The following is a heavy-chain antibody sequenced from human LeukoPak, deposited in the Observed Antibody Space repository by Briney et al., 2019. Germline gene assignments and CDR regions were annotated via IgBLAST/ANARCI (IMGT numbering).Heavy chain of an antibody. D-gene: IGHD3-3*01. V-gene: IGHV4-4*07. CDR3: ARAGDFWSPTGWFDP. CDR1: GGSISSYY. CDR2: IYTSGST. J-gene: IGHJ5*02. Sequence: SETLSLTCTVSGGSISSYYWSWMRQPAGKGLEWIGRIYTSGSTNYNPSLKSRVTISVDKSKNQFSLKLSSVTAADTAVYYCARAGDFWSPTGWFDPWGQGTLVTVSS.